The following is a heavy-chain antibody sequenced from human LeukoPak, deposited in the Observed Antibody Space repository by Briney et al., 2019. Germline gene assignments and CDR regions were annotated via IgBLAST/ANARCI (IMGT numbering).Heavy chain of an antibody. J-gene: IGHJ5*02. Sequence: SETRSLTCTVSNGSFSTYYWGWIRQPPEKGLEWIGSIYYSGSTYYNPSLKSRVTISVDTSKNQFSLKLSSVTAADTAVYYCARLGARITMVRGVIIRWFDPWGQGTLVTVSS. V-gene: IGHV4-39*01. CDR1: NGSFSTYY. CDR2: IYYSGST. D-gene: IGHD3-10*01. CDR3: ARLGARITMVRGVIIRWFDP.